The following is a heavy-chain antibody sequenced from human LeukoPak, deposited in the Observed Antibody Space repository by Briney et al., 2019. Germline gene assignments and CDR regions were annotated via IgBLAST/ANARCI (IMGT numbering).Heavy chain of an antibody. V-gene: IGHV1-18*04. Sequence: ASVQVSCKPSGYTFTTYYMHWGRQAPGQGREWMGRITDNTDNPNYGQMFQARFTVTPSSSTSTAYMALRALSFGERDVYWCARSWKITNDYWGQGTLVTVSS. CDR2: ITDNTDNP. CDR3: ARSWKITNDY. CDR1: GYTFTTYY. J-gene: IGHJ4*02. D-gene: IGHD3-16*01.